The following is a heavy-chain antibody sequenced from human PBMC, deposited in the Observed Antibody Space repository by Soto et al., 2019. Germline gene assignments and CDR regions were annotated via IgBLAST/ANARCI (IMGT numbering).Heavy chain of an antibody. CDR2: VNPNNGDT. Sequence: QVQLVQSGAELKKPGASVKVSCKASGYTFSNYDMNWVRQATGQGPEWIGWVNPNNGDTGYAQKLQGRVTLTTDISTTTAYMDLTNLRSEDTAIYYCAKVSRTGSELDFDYWGQGTLITVSS. D-gene: IGHD1-26*01. CDR1: GYTFSNYD. CDR3: AKVSRTGSELDFDY. J-gene: IGHJ4*02. V-gene: IGHV1-8*01.